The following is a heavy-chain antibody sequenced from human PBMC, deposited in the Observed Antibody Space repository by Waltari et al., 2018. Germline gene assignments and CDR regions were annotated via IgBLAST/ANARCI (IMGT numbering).Heavy chain of an antibody. V-gene: IGHV1-8*02. CDR3: ARGRDVFANFDYNWFDP. CDR2: VNPNSGAT. CDR1: GDTFIHYE. D-gene: IGHD2-21*01. J-gene: IGHJ5*02. Sequence: QGQLVQSAAEVFRPGASVTVSCEASGDTFIHYEINWVRQAAGQGLEWMGWVNPNSGATAYAQKFQGRITMTWDTSISTAYMEMSNLRSDDTAVLYCARGRDVFANFDYNWFDPWGQGTLVTVSS.